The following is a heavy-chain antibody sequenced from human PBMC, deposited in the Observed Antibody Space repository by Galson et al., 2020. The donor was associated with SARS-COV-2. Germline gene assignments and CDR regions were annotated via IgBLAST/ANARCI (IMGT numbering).Heavy chain of an antibody. CDR3: ARGISGHWPYYDFYGMDV. V-gene: IGHV1-2*02. J-gene: IGHJ6*02. Sequence: ASVKVSCKASGYRFTGYYLYWLRQAPGQGLECMGWINPSTGGASYAQNFQDRVSMASDMSISTAQMELRRLRSDDTAVYYCARGISGHWPYYDFYGMDVWGQGTTVTVSS. CDR2: INPSTGGA. CDR1: GYRFTGYY. D-gene: IGHD2-15*01.